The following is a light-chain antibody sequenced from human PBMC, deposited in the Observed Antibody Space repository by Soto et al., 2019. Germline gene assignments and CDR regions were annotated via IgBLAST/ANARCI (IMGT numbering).Light chain of an antibody. Sequence: AIRMNQSPSSFYASTGDRDPIICRASQGIRSYLAWYQQKPGKAPKLLIYAASTLQSGVPSMFSGSGSGTDFSLTISCLQSEDFATYYCQQYYSYPPTFGGGTKVDSK. CDR3: QQYYSYPPT. V-gene: IGKV1-8*01. CDR2: AAS. CDR1: QGIRSY. J-gene: IGKJ4*01.